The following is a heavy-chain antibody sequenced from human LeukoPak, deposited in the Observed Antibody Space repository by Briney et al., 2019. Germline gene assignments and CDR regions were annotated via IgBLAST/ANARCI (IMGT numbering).Heavy chain of an antibody. CDR2: IYHSGNT. CDR3: ARLPPYSSSAYYFDY. D-gene: IGHD6-6*01. CDR1: GYSISSGYN. J-gene: IGHJ4*02. V-gene: IGHV4-38-2*01. Sequence: SETLSLTCAVSGYSISSGYNWGWIRQPPGKGLEWIGNIYHSGNTYYNPSLKSRVTISVDTSKNQFSLKLRSVTAADTAVYYCARLPPYSSSAYYFDYWGQGTLVTVSS.